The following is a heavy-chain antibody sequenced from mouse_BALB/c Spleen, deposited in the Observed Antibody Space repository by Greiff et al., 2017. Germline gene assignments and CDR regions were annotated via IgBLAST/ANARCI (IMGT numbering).Heavy chain of an antibody. CDR3: ARWGITTGFAY. CDR1: GYTFTSYW. V-gene: IGHV1-7*01. D-gene: IGHD2-4*01. Sequence: VQLQQSGAELAKPGASVKMSCKASGYTFTSYWMHWVKQRPGQGLEWIGYINPSTGYTEYNQKFKDKATLTADKSSSTAYMQLSSLTSEDSAVYYCARWGITTGFAYWGQGTLVTVSA. J-gene: IGHJ3*01. CDR2: INPSTGYT.